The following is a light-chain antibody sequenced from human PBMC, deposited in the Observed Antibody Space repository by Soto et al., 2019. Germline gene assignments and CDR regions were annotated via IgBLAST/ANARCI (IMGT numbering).Light chain of an antibody. CDR2: GTS. CDR3: QQYVSPPIT. J-gene: IGKJ5*01. V-gene: IGKV3-20*01. CDR1: QSVSSTY. Sequence: PGERATLSCRASQSVSSTYLAWYQQQPGQAPRLLMSGTSNRATGTPDRLSGSGFGTDFTLTISRLEPEDFAVYYCQQYVSPPITFGQGTRLEIK.